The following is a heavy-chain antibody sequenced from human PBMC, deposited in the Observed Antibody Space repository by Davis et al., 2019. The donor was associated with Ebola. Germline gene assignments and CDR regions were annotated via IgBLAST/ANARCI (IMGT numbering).Heavy chain of an antibody. D-gene: IGHD3-22*01. J-gene: IGHJ5*02. CDR3: ARSFSDITMIVVVTPYGWFDP. Sequence: MPSETLSLTCAVSGGSISSSNWWSWVRQPPGKGLEWIGEINHSGSTNYNPSLKSRVTISVDTSKNQFSLKLSSVTAADTAVYYCARSFSDITMIVVVTPYGWFDPWGQGTLVTVSS. CDR2: INHSGST. CDR1: GGSISSSNW. V-gene: IGHV4-4*02.